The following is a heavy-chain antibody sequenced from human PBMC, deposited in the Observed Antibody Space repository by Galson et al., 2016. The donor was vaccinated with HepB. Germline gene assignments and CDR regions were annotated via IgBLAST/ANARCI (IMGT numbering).Heavy chain of an antibody. Sequence: QVQLQESGPGLVKPSETLSLTCTVSGGSISSGGYYWSWICQHPGKGLEWIGYIYHSGSTYYNPSLKSRVSISVDTSKNQFSLKLNSVTAADTAVYYCARYEGSFWLGERFDPWGQGTLVTVSS. J-gene: IGHJ5*02. V-gene: IGHV4-31*03. D-gene: IGHD3-10*01. CDR3: ARYEGSFWLGERFDP. CDR1: GGSISSGGYY. CDR2: IYHSGST.